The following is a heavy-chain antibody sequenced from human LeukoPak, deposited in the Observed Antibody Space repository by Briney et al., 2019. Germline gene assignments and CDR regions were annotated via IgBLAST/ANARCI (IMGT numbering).Heavy chain of an antibody. J-gene: IGHJ4*02. CDR3: ARDRYYGSGSYFDY. V-gene: IGHV4-4*07. D-gene: IGHD3-10*01. Sequence: SESLSLTCTVSGGSISSYYWSWIRQPAGKGLEWIERIYISGSTNYNPSLKSRVTMSVDTSKNQFSLKLSSVTAADTAVYYCARDRYYGSGSYFDYWGQGTLVTVSS. CDR1: GGSISSYY. CDR2: IYISGST.